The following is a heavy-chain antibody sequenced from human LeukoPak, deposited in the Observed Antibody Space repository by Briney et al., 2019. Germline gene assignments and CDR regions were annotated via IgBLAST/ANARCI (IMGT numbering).Heavy chain of an antibody. V-gene: IGHV1-69*06. J-gene: IGHJ6*03. Sequence: SVKVSCKASGGTFSSYAISWVRQAPGQGLEWMGGIIPIFGTANYAQKFQGRVTITADKSTSTAYMELSSLRSEDTAVYYCARDGVQLSSYYYYMDVWGKGTTVTVSS. CDR1: GGTFSSYA. CDR2: IIPIFGTA. D-gene: IGHD6-6*01. CDR3: ARDGVQLSSYYYYMDV.